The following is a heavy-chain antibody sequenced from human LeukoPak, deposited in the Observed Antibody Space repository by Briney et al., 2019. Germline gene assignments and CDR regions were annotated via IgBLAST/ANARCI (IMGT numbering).Heavy chain of an antibody. CDR3: ARGEQQADAFDI. J-gene: IGHJ3*02. CDR1: GGSISSGSYY. V-gene: IGHV4-61*02. Sequence: SQTLSLTCTVSGGSISSGSYYWSWIRQPAGKGLEWIGRIYTSGSTNYNPSLKSRVTISVDTSKNQFSLKLSSVTAADTAVYYCARGEQQADAFDIWGQGTMVTVSS. D-gene: IGHD1/OR15-1a*01. CDR2: IYTSGST.